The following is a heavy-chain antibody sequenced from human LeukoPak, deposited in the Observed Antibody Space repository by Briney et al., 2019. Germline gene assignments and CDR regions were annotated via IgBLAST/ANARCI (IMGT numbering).Heavy chain of an antibody. D-gene: IGHD3-22*01. CDR1: GFTFSNAW. J-gene: IGHJ4*02. V-gene: IGHV3-15*01. Sequence: TGGSLRLSCAASGFTFSNAWMSWVRQAPGKGLEWVGRIKSKTDGGTTDYAAPVKGRFTISRDDSKNTLYLQMNSLKTEDTAVYYCTTTMIVVVITSYWGQGTLVTVSS. CDR2: IKSKTDGGTT. CDR3: TTTMIVVVITSY.